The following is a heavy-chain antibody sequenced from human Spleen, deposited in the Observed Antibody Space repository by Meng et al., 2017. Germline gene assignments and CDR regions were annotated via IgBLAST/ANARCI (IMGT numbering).Heavy chain of an antibody. CDR3: ATKLAGAGYDH. D-gene: IGHD5-12*01. CDR1: DSSFSSFD. V-gene: IGHV3-48*03. CDR2: IGRRAIEI. J-gene: IGHJ4*02. Sequence: GESLKISCATSDSSFSSFDMQWVRQAPGKGLEWISYIGRRAIEIHYADSVKGRFTISRDDARNSMYLQMSSLTVDDTAIYYCATKLAGAGYDHWGQGVLVTVSS.